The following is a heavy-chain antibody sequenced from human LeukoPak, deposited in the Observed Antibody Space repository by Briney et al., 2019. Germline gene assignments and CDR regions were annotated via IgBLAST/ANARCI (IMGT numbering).Heavy chain of an antibody. CDR1: GFPLRSYA. D-gene: IGHD5/OR15-5a*01. V-gene: IGHV3-23*01. J-gene: IGHJ4*02. CDR2: TSGSGGNT. CDR3: AKHQDLVSSAFDY. Sequence: PGGSLRLSCAASGFPLRSYAMSWVRQAPGKGLEWVSVTSGSGGNTYYANSVKGRFSISRDNSKNTLYLRMNSLRAEDTAVYYCAKHQDLVSSAFDYWGQGTLVTVSS.